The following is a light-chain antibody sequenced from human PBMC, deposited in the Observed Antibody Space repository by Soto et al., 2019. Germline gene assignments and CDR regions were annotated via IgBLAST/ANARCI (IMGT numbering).Light chain of an antibody. CDR2: EVS. V-gene: IGLV2-18*02. Sequence: QSALTQPPSVSGSPGQSVTISCTGASSDVGGYNRVSWYQQPPGTAPKLIIYEVSNRPSGVPDRFSGSKSGNTASLTISGLQAEDEADYYCSSYASNRDVVFGGGTKPTVL. CDR1: SSDVGGYNR. CDR3: SSYASNRDVV. J-gene: IGLJ2*01.